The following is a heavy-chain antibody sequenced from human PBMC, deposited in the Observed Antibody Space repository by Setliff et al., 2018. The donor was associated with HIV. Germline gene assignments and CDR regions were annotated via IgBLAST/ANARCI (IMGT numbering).Heavy chain of an antibody. CDR2: VNHSGNT. CDR1: GGSLTEYY. J-gene: IGHJ1*01. Sequence: SETLSLTCAVYGGSLTEYYWTWIRQPPGKGLELIGEVNHSGNTNNNPSLKSRASVSIDASKNQFSLNLTSVTAADTAAYYCARGRQNYDSLTEYHREVEYFEDWGQGTMVTVS. CDR3: ARGRQNYDSLTEYHREVEYFED. V-gene: IGHV4-34*04. D-gene: IGHD3-9*01.